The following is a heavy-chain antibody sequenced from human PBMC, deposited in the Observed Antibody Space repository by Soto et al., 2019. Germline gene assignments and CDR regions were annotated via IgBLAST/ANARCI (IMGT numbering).Heavy chain of an antibody. V-gene: IGHV3-7*03. D-gene: IGHD5-12*01. Sequence: ESGGGLVQPGGSLRLSCAASGFTFSSYWMSWVRQAPGKGLEWVANIKQDGSEKYYVDSVKGRFTISRDNAKNSLYLQMNSLRAEDTAVYYCAREAGYSGYDYVDYWGQGTLVTVSS. CDR3: AREAGYSGYDYVDY. J-gene: IGHJ4*02. CDR1: GFTFSSYW. CDR2: IKQDGSEK.